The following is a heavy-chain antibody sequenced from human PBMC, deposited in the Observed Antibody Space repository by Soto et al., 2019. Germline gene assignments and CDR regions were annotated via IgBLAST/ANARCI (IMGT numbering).Heavy chain of an antibody. J-gene: IGHJ4*02. V-gene: IGHV3-23*01. Sequence: EVQLLESGGGMVQPGVSLRLSCAASGFTFSSYAMSWVRQAPGKGLEWVSAISGSGGSTYYADSVKGRFTISRDNSKNTLYLQMNSLRAEDTAVYYCAKLLKDGGSSTSPPSDYLGQGTLVTVSS. D-gene: IGHD2-2*01. CDR2: ISGSGGST. CDR1: GFTFSSYA. CDR3: AKLLKDGGSSTSPPSDY.